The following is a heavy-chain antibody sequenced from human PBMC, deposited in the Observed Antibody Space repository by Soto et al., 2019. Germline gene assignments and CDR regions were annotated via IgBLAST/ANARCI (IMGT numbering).Heavy chain of an antibody. J-gene: IGHJ6*03. V-gene: IGHV3-33*01. D-gene: IGHD4-17*01. CDR3: ARGDDSGDYVAYYYLDV. CDR1: GFTFSIYG. Sequence: QVQLVESGGGVVQPGRSLRLSCAASGFTFSIYGMHWFRQAPGKGLEWVALIWDDGSNKYYAGSVKGRFTISRDNSENTLYMQMNSQRAEDTAVYYCARGDDSGDYVAYYYLDVWGKGTTVTVSS. CDR2: IWDDGSNK.